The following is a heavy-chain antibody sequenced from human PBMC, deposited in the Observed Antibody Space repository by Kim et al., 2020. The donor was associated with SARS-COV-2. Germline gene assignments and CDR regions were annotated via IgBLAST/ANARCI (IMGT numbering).Heavy chain of an antibody. J-gene: IGHJ4*02. D-gene: IGHD3-3*01. CDR1: GGSVSSGSYF. V-gene: IGHV4-61*01. CDR2: IYYSGNT. Sequence: SETLSLTCTVSGGSVSSGSYFWSWIRQPPGKGLEWIGYIYYSGNTKYNPSLKSRVTMSVDTSKSQFSLKLRSVTAADTAVYYCARAPIWSGYPYYFDQWGQGTLVTVSS. CDR3: ARAPIWSGYPYYFDQ.